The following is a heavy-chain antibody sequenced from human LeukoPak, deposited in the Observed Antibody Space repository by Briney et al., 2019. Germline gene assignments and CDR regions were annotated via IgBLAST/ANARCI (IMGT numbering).Heavy chain of an antibody. Sequence: PSETLSLTCTVSGGSIRGYYWGWIRQPPGKGLEWIGYIYYSGSTNYNPSLKSRVTISEDTSKNQFSLKLSSVTAADTAVYYCARVYSSSSVDAFHIWGQGTMVTVSS. CDR3: ARVYSSSSVDAFHI. CDR2: IYYSGST. D-gene: IGHD6-6*01. CDR1: GGSIRGYY. V-gene: IGHV4-59*01. J-gene: IGHJ3*02.